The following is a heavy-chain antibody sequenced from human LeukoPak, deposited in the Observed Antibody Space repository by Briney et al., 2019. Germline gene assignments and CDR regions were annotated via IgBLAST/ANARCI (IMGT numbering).Heavy chain of an antibody. D-gene: IGHD6-6*01. Sequence: SETLSLTCAVYGGSFSGYYWGWIRQPPGKGLEWIGSIYYSGSTYYNPSLKSRVTISVDTSKNQFSLKLSSVTAVDTAVYYCARLPRAARPGGGAFDIWGQGTMVTVSS. CDR1: GGSFSGYY. J-gene: IGHJ3*02. CDR3: ARLPRAARPGGGAFDI. V-gene: IGHV4-39*01. CDR2: IYYSGST.